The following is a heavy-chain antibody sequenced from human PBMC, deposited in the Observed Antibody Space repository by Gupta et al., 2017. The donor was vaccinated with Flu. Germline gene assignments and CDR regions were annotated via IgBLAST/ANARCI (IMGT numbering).Heavy chain of an antibody. Sequence: QVQLQESGPGLVKPSQTLSLTCTVSGGSISSGSYYWSWIRQPAGKGLEWIGRIYTSGSTNYNPSLKSRVTISVDTSKNQFSLKLSSVTAADTAVYYCAKEGLYCSGGSCYSRFDPWGQGTLVTVSS. D-gene: IGHD2-15*01. J-gene: IGHJ5*02. CDR2: IYTSGST. CDR3: AKEGLYCSGGSCYSRFDP. V-gene: IGHV4-61*02. CDR1: GGSISSGSYY.